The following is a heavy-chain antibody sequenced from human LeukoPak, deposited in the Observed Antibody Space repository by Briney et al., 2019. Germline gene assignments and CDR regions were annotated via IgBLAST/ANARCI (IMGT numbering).Heavy chain of an antibody. J-gene: IGHJ4*02. Sequence: PGGSLRLSCAASGFTVSSSYMTWVRQAPGKGLEWVSVIRSGGSTVYADSVKGRFTISRDNSKNTLYLQMNSLRAEDTAVYYCAKDHYDYIGGTYRDFDYWGQGTLVTVSS. CDR2: IRSGGST. V-gene: IGHV3-53*05. CDR3: AKDHYDYIGGTYRDFDY. D-gene: IGHD3-16*02. CDR1: GFTVSSSY.